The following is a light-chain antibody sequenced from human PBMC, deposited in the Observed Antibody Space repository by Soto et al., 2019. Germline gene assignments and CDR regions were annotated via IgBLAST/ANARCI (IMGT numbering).Light chain of an antibody. Sequence: QSALTQPASVSGSPGQSITISCTGTSTDVGGYKYVSWYQQHPGTAPKLMIFEVNGRPSGVSDRFSGSKSGTSASLAISGLQSEDEADYYCAAWDDSLNGWVFGGGTKLTVL. CDR1: STDVGGYKY. CDR3: AAWDDSLNGWV. J-gene: IGLJ3*02. V-gene: IGLV2-14*01. CDR2: EVN.